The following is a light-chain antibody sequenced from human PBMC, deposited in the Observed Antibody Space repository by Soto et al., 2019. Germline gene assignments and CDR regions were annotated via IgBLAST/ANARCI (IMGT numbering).Light chain of an antibody. CDR1: SSDVGGYNY. CDR3: ISYAGSNNVV. CDR2: EVS. Sequence: QSVLTQPPSASGSPGQSVTISCTGTSSDVGGYNYVSWYQHHPGKAPKLMIYEVSKRPSGVPDRFSGSKSGNTASLTVSGLQAEDEADYYCISYAGSNNVVFGGGTKVTVL. J-gene: IGLJ2*01. V-gene: IGLV2-8*01.